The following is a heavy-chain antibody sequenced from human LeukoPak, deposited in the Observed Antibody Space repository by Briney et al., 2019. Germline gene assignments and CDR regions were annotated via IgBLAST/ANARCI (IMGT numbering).Heavy chain of an antibody. V-gene: IGHV3-21*01. Sequence: GGSLRLSCAASGFTFSSYSMNWVRQAPGKGLEWVSSISSSSRYIYYADSVKGRFTISRDNAKNSLYLQMNSLRAEDTAVYYCARESTEIVLMVYAEEEGFDYWGQGTLVTVSS. CDR2: ISSSSRYI. CDR3: ARESTEIVLMVYAEEEGFDY. J-gene: IGHJ4*02. D-gene: IGHD2-8*01. CDR1: GFTFSSYS.